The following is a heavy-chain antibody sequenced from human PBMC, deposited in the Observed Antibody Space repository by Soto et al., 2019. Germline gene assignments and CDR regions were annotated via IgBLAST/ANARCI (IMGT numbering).Heavy chain of an antibody. J-gene: IGHJ6*02. Sequence: GGSLRLSCAASGFTFSSYAMHWVRQAPGKGLEWVAVISYDGSNKYYADSVKGRFTISRDNSKNTLYLQMNSLRAEDTAVYYCAGELLEGYCSSTSCYGMDVWGQGTTVTVSS. CDR3: AGELLEGYCSSTSCYGMDV. CDR1: GFTFSSYA. V-gene: IGHV3-30-3*01. D-gene: IGHD2-2*01. CDR2: ISYDGSNK.